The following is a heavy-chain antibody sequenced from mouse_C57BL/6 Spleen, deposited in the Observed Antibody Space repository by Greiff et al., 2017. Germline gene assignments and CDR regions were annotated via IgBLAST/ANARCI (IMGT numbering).Heavy chain of an antibody. CDR3: TRGKFITTVHFDY. Sequence: QVHVKQSGAELVRPGASVTLSCKASGYTFTDYEMHWVKQTPVHGLEWIGAIDPATGGTAYNQKFKGKAILTADKYSSTAYMELRSLTSEDSAVYYCTRGKFITTVHFDYWGQGTTLTVSS. V-gene: IGHV1-15*01. CDR2: IDPATGGT. D-gene: IGHD1-1*01. J-gene: IGHJ2*01. CDR1: GYTFTDYE.